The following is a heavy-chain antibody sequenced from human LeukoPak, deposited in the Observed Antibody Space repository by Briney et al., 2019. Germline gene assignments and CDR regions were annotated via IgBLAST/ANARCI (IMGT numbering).Heavy chain of an antibody. CDR2: INSDGSST. CDR1: GFTFSSYW. D-gene: IGHD1-26*01. V-gene: IGHV3-74*01. J-gene: IGHJ5*02. Sequence: PGGSLRLSCAASGFTFSSYWMHWVRQAPGEGLVWVSRINSDGSSTSYADSVKGRFTISRDNSKNTVYLQINSLRAEDTGIYYCARTTVLGATRWFDPWGQGTLVTVSS. CDR3: ARTTVLGATRWFDP.